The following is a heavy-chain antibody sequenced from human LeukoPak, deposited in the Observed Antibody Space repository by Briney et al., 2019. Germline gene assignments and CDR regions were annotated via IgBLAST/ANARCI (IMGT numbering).Heavy chain of an antibody. CDR3: ARARWSPYYFDN. CDR1: GGSITSYY. CDR2: IFYTGTT. V-gene: IGHV4-59*01. D-gene: IGHD6-13*01. J-gene: IGHJ4*02. Sequence: SETLSLTCAVSGGSITSYYWSWIRQSPGKGLEWIGSIFYTGTTNYNPSLKSRVTISVDASKNQFSLKLRSVATEDTAAYFCARARWSPYYFDNWGQGTLVTVSS.